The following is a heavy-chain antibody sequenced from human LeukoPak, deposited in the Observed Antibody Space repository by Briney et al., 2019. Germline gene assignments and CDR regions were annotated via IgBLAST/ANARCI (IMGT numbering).Heavy chain of an antibody. Sequence: SETLSLTCTVSSRSISSDYRSWIRQHPGKGLEWIGYIHYSGATNYSPSLNSRVTISVDTSKNQFSLNLRSVTAADTAVYYCATLRGSSSAVFDYWGQGTLVTVSS. J-gene: IGHJ4*02. CDR1: SRSISSDY. CDR3: ATLRGSSSAVFDY. V-gene: IGHV4-59*08. D-gene: IGHD2-2*01. CDR2: IHYSGAT.